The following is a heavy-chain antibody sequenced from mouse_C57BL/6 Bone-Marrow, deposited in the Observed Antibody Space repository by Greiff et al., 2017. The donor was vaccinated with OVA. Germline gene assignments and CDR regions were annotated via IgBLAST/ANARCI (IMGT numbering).Heavy chain of an antibody. CDR3: ARDSNYVDYYAMDY. CDR2: IDPSDSYT. V-gene: IGHV1-50*01. J-gene: IGHJ4*01. Sequence: VQLQQPGAELVKPGASVKLSCKASGYTFTSYWMQWVKQRPGQGLEWIGEIDPSDSYTNYNQKFKGKATFTVDTSSSTAYMQLSSLTSEDSAVYYCARDSNYVDYYAMDYWGQGTSVTVSS. CDR1: GYTFTSYW. D-gene: IGHD2-5*01.